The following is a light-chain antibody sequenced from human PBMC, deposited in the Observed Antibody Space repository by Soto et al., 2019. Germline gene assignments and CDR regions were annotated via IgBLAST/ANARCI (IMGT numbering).Light chain of an antibody. Sequence: DIQMTQSPSTLSATVGDRVTITCRASQSISSWLAWYQQKPGKAPKLLIYKASSLESGVPSRFSGSGSGTEFTLTISSLQPDDFATYYCQQYNSFPYTFGQGTKLEIK. CDR3: QQYNSFPYT. CDR1: QSISSW. J-gene: IGKJ2*01. V-gene: IGKV1-5*03. CDR2: KAS.